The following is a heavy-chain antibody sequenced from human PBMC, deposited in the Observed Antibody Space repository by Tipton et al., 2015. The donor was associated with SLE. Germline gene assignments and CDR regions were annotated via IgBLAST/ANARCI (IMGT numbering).Heavy chain of an antibody. CDR1: GGSFSGYY. Sequence: LSLTCAVYGGSFSGYYWSWVRQAPGKGLEWVSYISSSSSTIYYADSVKGRFTISRDNAKNSLYLQMNSLRAEDTAVYYCAREEWYSSGWLSFDAFDIWGQGTMVTVSS. V-gene: IGHV3-11*04. CDR2: ISSSSSTI. J-gene: IGHJ3*02. D-gene: IGHD6-19*01. CDR3: AREEWYSSGWLSFDAFDI.